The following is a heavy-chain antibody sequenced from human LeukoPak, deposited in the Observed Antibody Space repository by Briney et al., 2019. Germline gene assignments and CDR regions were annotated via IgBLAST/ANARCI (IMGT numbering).Heavy chain of an antibody. Sequence: SSETLSLTCAVYGGSFSGYYWSWIRQPPGKGLEWIGGINHSGSTNYNPSLKSRVTISVDTSKNQFSLKLSSVTAADTAVYYCARRTYYDYVWGAPRQTLFDYWGQGTLVTVSS. V-gene: IGHV4-34*01. J-gene: IGHJ4*02. D-gene: IGHD3-16*01. CDR2: INHSGST. CDR3: ARRTYYDYVWGAPRQTLFDY. CDR1: GGSFSGYY.